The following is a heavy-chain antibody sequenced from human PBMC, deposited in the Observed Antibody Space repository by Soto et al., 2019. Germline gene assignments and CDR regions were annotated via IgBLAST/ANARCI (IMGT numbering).Heavy chain of an antibody. J-gene: IGHJ4*02. V-gene: IGHV2-5*02. CDR2: VYWEDDK. CDR1: GFSLNTRDVG. D-gene: IGHD3-16*01. Sequence: QITLNESGPALVKPTQTLTLTCTFSGFSLNTRDVGVGWIRQPPGKALEWLGVVYWEDDKTYSPSLKSTLTSTKDTPNNQVVLRMTKKDTVDTATYYCAHHRGGVASYWGQGTLVNVST. CDR3: AHHRGGVASY.